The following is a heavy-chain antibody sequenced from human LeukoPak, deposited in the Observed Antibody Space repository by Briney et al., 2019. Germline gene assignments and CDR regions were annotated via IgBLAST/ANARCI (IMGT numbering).Heavy chain of an antibody. J-gene: IGHJ6*02. CDR3: ARPLFFDGMDV. Sequence: SVKVSCKASAGTFSSYAISWVRQAPGQGLEWMGRIIPILGIANYAQKFQGRVTITADKSTSTAYMELSSLRSEDTAVYYCARPLFFDGMDVWGQGTTVTVSS. CDR2: IIPILGIA. CDR1: AGTFSSYA. V-gene: IGHV1-69*04. D-gene: IGHD2-21*01.